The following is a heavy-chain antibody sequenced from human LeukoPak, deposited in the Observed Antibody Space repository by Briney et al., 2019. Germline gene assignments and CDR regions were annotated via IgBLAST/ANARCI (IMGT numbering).Heavy chain of an antibody. V-gene: IGHV3-23*01. D-gene: IGHD3-16*02. CDR2: ISGSGGST. J-gene: IGHJ4*02. CDR1: GFTFSSYA. CDR3: AKEKYYDYVWGSYRF. Sequence: GGSLRLSCAGSGFTFSSYAMSWVRQAPGKGLEWVSAISGSGGSTYYADSVKGRFTISRDNSKNTLYLQMNSLRAEGTAVHYCAKEKYYDYVWGSYRFWGQGTLVTVSS.